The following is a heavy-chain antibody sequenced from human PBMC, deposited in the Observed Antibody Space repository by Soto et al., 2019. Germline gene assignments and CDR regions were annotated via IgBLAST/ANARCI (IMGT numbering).Heavy chain of an antibody. CDR1: GDGVSNKCAA. Sequence: TGSISGDGVSNKCAAGGLVRLSQSRGLEWLGRTYYRSKWNYDYAISVKSRISINPDTSKNQFSLQLTSVTPEDTVVYYCARDTPDFNSGLDYWGQGTVVPVFS. CDR2: TYYRSKWNY. J-gene: IGHJ4*02. CDR3: ARDTPDFNSGLDY. V-gene: IGHV6-1*01. D-gene: IGHD1-26*01.